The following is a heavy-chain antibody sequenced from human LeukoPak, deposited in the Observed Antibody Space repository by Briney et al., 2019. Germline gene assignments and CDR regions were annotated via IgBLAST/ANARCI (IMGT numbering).Heavy chain of an antibody. CDR3: ARGVAAAGTGAFDI. D-gene: IGHD6-13*01. J-gene: IGHJ3*02. CDR2: INHSGST. V-gene: IGHV4-34*01. CDR1: GGSFSGYY. Sequence: SETLSLTCAVYGGSFSGYYWSWIRQPPGKGLEWIGEINHSGSTNCNPSLKSRVTISVDTSKNQFSLKLSSVTAADTAVYYCARGVAAAGTGAFDIWGQGTMVTVSS.